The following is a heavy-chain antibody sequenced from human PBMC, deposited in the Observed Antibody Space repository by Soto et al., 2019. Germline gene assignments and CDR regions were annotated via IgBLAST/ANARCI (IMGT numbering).Heavy chain of an antibody. CDR1: GYTFTSYG. CDR2: ISAYNCNT. V-gene: IGHV1-18*01. D-gene: IGHD6-13*01. J-gene: IGHJ3*02. Sequence: QVQLVQSGAEVKKPGASVKVSCKASGYTFTSYGISWVRQAPGQGLEWREWISAYNCNTNYAQKLQGRVTMTTDTSTSTAYMELRSLRSDDTAVYYCARSLWKQLDPDDAFDIWGQGTMVTVSS. CDR3: ARSLWKQLDPDDAFDI.